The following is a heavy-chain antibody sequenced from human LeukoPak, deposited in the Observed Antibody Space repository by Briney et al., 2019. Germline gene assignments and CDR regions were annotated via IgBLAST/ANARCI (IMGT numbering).Heavy chain of an antibody. V-gene: IGHV4-59*01. CDR1: GFTFGDYA. CDR2: IYYSGST. J-gene: IGHJ6*04. CDR3: ARAGYSGSDFSV. Sequence: GSLRLSCTASGFTFGDYAMSWVRQPPGKGLEWIGYIYYSGSTNYNPSLKSRVTISVDTSKNQFSLKLSSVTATDTAVYYCARAGYSGSDFSVWGKGSTVTVSS. D-gene: IGHD5-12*01.